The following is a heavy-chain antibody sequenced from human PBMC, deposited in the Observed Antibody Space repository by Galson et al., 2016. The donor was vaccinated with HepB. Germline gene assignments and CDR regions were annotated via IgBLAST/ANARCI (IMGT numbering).Heavy chain of an antibody. J-gene: IGHJ4*02. CDR3: AKDGRIYCSSASCHDHFHY. V-gene: IGHV3-30*18. CDR1: GFTFSNYG. Sequence: SLRLSCAASGFTFSNYGMHWVRQAPGKGLEWVAADSMDGRRKFYADSVKGRFTISRDNSNSMLFLQMNSLRAEDTAVYYCAKDGRIYCSSASCHDHFHYWGQGTLVTVSS. D-gene: IGHD2-2*01. CDR2: DSMDGRRK.